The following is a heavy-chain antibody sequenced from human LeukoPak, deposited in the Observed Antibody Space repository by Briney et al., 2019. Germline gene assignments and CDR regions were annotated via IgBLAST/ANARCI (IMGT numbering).Heavy chain of an antibody. CDR1: GFPFSSYA. CDR3: AKASAGSGRALYYYGMDV. J-gene: IGHJ6*04. D-gene: IGHD3-10*01. Sequence: SGGSLRLSCAASGFPFSSYAMTWVRQAPGKGLEWVSAISGSGGSTYYADSVRGRFTISRDNSKNTLYLQMNSLRAEDTAVYYCAKASAGSGRALYYYGMDVWGKGTTVTASS. V-gene: IGHV3-23*01. CDR2: ISGSGGST.